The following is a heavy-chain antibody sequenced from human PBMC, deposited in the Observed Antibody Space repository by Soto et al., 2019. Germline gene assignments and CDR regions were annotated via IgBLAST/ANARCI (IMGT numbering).Heavy chain of an antibody. CDR1: GGTFTSYA. Sequence: GASVKVSCKASGGTFTSYAMHWVRQAPGQRLEWMGWINAGNGNTKYSQKFQGRVTMTTDTSTSTAFMELRSLRSDDTAVYYCARDLAYIREYWGQGTQVTVSS. J-gene: IGHJ4*02. D-gene: IGHD3-10*01. CDR3: ARDLAYIREY. CDR2: INAGNGNT. V-gene: IGHV1-3*01.